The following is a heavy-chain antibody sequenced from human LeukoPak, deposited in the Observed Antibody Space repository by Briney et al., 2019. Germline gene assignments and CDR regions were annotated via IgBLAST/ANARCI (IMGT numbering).Heavy chain of an antibody. CDR2: IYYNGNT. Sequence: SETLSLTCTVSGGSINNYYWSWIRQPPGKGLEYIGYIYYNGNTNYNPSLKSRVTMSVDTSKNPFSLNLTSVTAADTAVYYCXXXXCXXXXXFDSWXXGXLVTVSS. V-gene: IGHV4-59*08. CDR1: GGSINNYY. CDR3: XXXXCXXXXXFDS. J-gene: IGHJ4*02.